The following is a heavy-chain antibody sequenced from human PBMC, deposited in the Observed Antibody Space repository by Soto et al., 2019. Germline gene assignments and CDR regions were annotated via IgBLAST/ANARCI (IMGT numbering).Heavy chain of an antibody. J-gene: IGHJ4*02. CDR2: ISSSSSYT. CDR3: ARDAGLLWFGELKGTFDY. CDR1: GFTFSSYS. Sequence: EVQLVESGGGLVKPGGSLRLSCAASGFTFSSYSMNWVRQAPGKGLEWVSSISSSSSYTYYADSVKGRFTISRDNAKNSLYLQMNSLRAEDTAVYYCARDAGLLWFGELKGTFDYWGQGTLVTVSS. D-gene: IGHD3-10*01. V-gene: IGHV3-21*01.